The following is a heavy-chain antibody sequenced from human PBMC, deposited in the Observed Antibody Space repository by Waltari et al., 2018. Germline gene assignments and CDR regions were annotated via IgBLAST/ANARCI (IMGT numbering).Heavy chain of an antibody. D-gene: IGHD6-13*01. CDR3: ARALAPSGNEAFDI. J-gene: IGHJ3*02. CDR1: DGSVSTTNW. CDR2: VYHTGGT. V-gene: IGHV4-4*02. Sequence: QVRLQESGPGLVKPSGTLSLTCTVSDGSVSTTNWWSWVRQPPGKGLQGIAEVYHTGGTYVNPSLESRVTISLDKSKNQVFLNLTSVTVADTAVYYCARALAPSGNEAFDIWGQGTLVTVSS.